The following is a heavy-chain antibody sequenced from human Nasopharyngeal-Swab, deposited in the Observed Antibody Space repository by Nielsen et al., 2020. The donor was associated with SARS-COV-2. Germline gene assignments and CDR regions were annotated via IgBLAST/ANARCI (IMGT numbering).Heavy chain of an antibody. CDR1: GFTFSNYA. CDR3: ARRVVAAPYYFDC. CDR2: ITYSGIST. V-gene: IGHV3-23*01. Sequence: GGSLRLSCAASGFTFSNYAMNWVRQAPGKGLEWVSVITYSGISTYYADSVKGRFTIPRDNSKNTLYLQMNNLRAEDTAVYYCARRVVAAPYYFDCWGQGTLVTVSS. D-gene: IGHD3-22*01. J-gene: IGHJ4*02.